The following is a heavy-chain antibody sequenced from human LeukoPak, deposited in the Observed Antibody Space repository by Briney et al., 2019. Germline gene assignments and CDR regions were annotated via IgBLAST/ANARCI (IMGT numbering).Heavy chain of an antibody. Sequence: GGSLRLSCAASGFTFKTFSMNWVRQAPGKGLEWVSSISDTSDKIYYTDSLKGRFSISRDNVKNSLHLEMNSLRAEDTAVYYCARVRSGYDISWFDYWGQGTLVTVSS. CDR1: GFTFKTFS. CDR3: ARVRSGYDISWFDY. J-gene: IGHJ4*02. V-gene: IGHV3-21*01. CDR2: ISDTSDKI. D-gene: IGHD5-12*01.